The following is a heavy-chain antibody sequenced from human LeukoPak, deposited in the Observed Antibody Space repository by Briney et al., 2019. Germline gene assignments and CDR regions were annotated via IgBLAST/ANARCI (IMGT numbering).Heavy chain of an antibody. V-gene: IGHV4-39*01. Sequence: SETLSLTCTVSGGSISSSSYYWGWIRQPPGKGLERIGSIYYSGSTYYNPSLKSRVTISVDTSKNQFSLKLSSVTAADTAVYYCAIADTVVTPDDAFDIWGQGTMVTVSS. J-gene: IGHJ3*02. CDR2: IYYSGST. CDR1: GGSISSSSYY. D-gene: IGHD4-23*01. CDR3: AIADTVVTPDDAFDI.